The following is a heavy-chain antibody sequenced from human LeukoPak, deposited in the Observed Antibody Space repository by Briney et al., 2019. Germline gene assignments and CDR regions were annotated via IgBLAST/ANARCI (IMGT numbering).Heavy chain of an antibody. Sequence: SETLSLTYSVPGGSVTSGTYECSWIRQPPGKGLQWIGYVYYSGSTNYNPSLKSRVTILLDTSNNLFTLNVNSVTADDTAVYYCASSSGYDSPCYFDYWGQGMLVTVSS. V-gene: IGHV4-61*01. CDR1: GGSVTSGTYE. CDR2: VYYSGST. D-gene: IGHD5-12*01. CDR3: ASSSGYDSPCYFDY. J-gene: IGHJ4*02.